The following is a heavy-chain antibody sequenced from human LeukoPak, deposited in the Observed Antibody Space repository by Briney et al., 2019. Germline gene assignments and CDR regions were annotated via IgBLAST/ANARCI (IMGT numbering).Heavy chain of an antibody. J-gene: IGHJ6*02. CDR1: GYSFTGQY. CDR3: ARGAGPVSTPDYYFNGLDV. V-gene: IGHV1-2*06. D-gene: IGHD1-14*01. Sequence: GASVKVSCKASGYSFTGQYIYWVRQAPGQGLEWMGRITPHNGDTNDAQRFQGRVTMTSDTSISTAFMELSSLRSDDTAVYYCARGAGPVSTPDYYFNGLDVWGQGTTVTVSS. CDR2: ITPHNGDT.